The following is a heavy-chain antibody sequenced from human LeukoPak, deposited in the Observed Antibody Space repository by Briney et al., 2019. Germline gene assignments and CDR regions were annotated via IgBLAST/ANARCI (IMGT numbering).Heavy chain of an antibody. CDR1: GFTFSSYW. J-gene: IGHJ6*03. CDR3: AKDRCSNGIGCYHYYMDV. Sequence: GGSLRLSCAASGFTFSSYWMSWVRQAPGKGLEWVANIKQDGSEKYYVDSVKGRFTISRDSSKNILYLQMNSLRAEDTAVYYCAKDRCSNGIGCYHYYMDVWGKGTTVTISS. CDR2: IKQDGSEK. V-gene: IGHV3-7*01. D-gene: IGHD2-8*01.